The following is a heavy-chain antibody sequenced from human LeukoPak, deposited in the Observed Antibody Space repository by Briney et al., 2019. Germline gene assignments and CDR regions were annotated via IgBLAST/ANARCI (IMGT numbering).Heavy chain of an antibody. CDR1: GFTVSSNY. Sequence: GGSLRLSCAASGFTVSSNYMSWVRQAPGKGLEWVSVIYSGGSTYYADSVKGRFTISRDNSKNTLYLQMNSLRAEDTAVYYCARDRTGSGLYYFDYWGQGTLVTVSS. CDR3: ARDRTGSGLYYFDY. J-gene: IGHJ4*02. D-gene: IGHD6-19*01. CDR2: IYSGGST. V-gene: IGHV3-53*01.